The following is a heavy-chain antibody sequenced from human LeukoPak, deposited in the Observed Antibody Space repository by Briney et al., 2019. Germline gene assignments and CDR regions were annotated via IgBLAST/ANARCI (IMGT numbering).Heavy chain of an antibody. CDR1: GFTFSSYG. D-gene: IGHD3-16*01. CDR3: ARAVGPYDY. J-gene: IGHJ4*02. Sequence: GGSLRLSCAASGFTFSSYGMNWVRQAPGKGLEWVSYISSSSSTVSYTDSVKGRFTISRDNAKNSLYLQMNSLRAEDTAVYYCARAVGPYDYWGQGTLVTVSS. CDR2: ISSSSSTV. V-gene: IGHV3-48*04.